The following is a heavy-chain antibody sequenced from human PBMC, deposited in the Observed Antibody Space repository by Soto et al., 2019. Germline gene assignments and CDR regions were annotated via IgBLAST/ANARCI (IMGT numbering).Heavy chain of an antibody. V-gene: IGHV3-30-3*01. J-gene: IGHJ6*02. CDR3: ARDRWFGRTDYYYYGMDV. CDR2: ISYDGSYK. D-gene: IGHD3-10*01. CDR1: GFTFSSYA. Sequence: GGSVRLSCAASGFTFSSYAMHWVRQAPGKGLEWVAVISYDGSYKYYADSVKGRFTISRDNSKNTLYLQMNSLRAEDTAVYYCARDRWFGRTDYYYYGMDVWGQGTTVTVSS.